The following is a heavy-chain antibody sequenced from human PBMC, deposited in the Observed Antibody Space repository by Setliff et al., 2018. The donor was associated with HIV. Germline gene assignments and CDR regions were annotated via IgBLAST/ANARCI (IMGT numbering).Heavy chain of an antibody. CDR1: DGSISSGSYY. V-gene: IGHV4-61*02. CDR3: ARSHFYCSGGSCYSGYFDY. D-gene: IGHD2-15*01. Sequence: SETLSLTCTVSDGSISSGSYYWSWIRQPAGKGLEWIGRIYTSGSTNYNPSLKSRVTISVDTSKNKFSLKLSSVTAADTAVSYCARSHFYCSGGSCYSGYFDYWGQGTLVTVSS. CDR2: IYTSGST. J-gene: IGHJ4*02.